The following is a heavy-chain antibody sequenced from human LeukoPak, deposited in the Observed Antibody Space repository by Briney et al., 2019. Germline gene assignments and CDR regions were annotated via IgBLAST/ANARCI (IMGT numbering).Heavy chain of an antibody. D-gene: IGHD3-16*01. V-gene: IGHV1-2*02. CDR3: ARVIGGGDDPIRLDH. CDR2: INPNSGGT. CDR1: GYTFTGYY. Sequence: ASVKVSCKTSGYTFTGYYMHWVRQAPGQGLEWMGWINPNSGGTNYAQKFQGRVTMTRDTSISTAHSELSRLRSDDTAIYYCARVIGGGDDPIRLDHWGQGTLVTVSS. J-gene: IGHJ4*02.